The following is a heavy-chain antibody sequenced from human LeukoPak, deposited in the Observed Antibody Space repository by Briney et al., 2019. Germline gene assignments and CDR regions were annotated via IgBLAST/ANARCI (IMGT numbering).Heavy chain of an antibody. J-gene: IGHJ4*02. Sequence: PGGSLRLSCAASGFTFSSYEMNWVRQAPGRGLEWVSYISSSGSTIYYADSVKGRFTISRDNAKNSLYLQMNSLRAEDTAVYYCARGGVRDGYNNFDYWGQGTLVTVSS. CDR2: ISSSGSTI. D-gene: IGHD5-24*01. CDR1: GFTFSSYE. CDR3: ARGGVRDGYNNFDY. V-gene: IGHV3-48*03.